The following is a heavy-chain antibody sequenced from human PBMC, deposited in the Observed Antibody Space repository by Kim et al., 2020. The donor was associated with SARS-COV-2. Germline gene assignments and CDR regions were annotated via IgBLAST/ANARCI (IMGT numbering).Heavy chain of an antibody. D-gene: IGHD3-22*01. J-gene: IGHJ4*02. CDR1: GGSFSGYY. CDR2: INHSGST. Sequence: SETLSLTCAVYGGSFSGYYWSWIRQPPGKGLEWIGEINHSGSTNYNPSLKSRVTISVDTSKNQFSLKLSSVTAADTAVYYCAVLNYDSSGYSHWGQGTLVTVSS. CDR3: AVLNYDSSGYSH. V-gene: IGHV4-34*01.